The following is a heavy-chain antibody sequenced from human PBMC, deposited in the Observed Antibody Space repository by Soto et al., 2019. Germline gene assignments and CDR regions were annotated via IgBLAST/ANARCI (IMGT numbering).Heavy chain of an antibody. D-gene: IGHD6-6*01. Sequence: GASVKVSCKASGYTFTSYGISWVRQAPGLVLEWMGWISAYNGKTNYARKLQGIVTITTGSSTSTVYMVLRMLISDDTAVFYCARDSSSSSGWFSYWGQGTLVTVSS. CDR1: GYTFTSYG. CDR3: ARDSSSSSGWFSY. V-gene: IGHV1-18*01. CDR2: ISAYNGKT. J-gene: IGHJ4*02.